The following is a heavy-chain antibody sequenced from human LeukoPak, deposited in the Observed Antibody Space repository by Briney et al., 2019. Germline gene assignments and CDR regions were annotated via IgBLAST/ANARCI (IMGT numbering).Heavy chain of an antibody. Sequence: ASVKVSCKASGYTFTSYYMHWVRQAPGQGLEWMGIINPSGGSTSYAQKFQGRVTMTRDTSTSTVYMELSSLRSEDTAVYYCAGLTGEHLFDYWGQGTLVTVSS. J-gene: IGHJ4*02. CDR3: AGLTGEHLFDY. D-gene: IGHD3-10*01. V-gene: IGHV1-46*01. CDR1: GYTFTSYY. CDR2: INPSGGST.